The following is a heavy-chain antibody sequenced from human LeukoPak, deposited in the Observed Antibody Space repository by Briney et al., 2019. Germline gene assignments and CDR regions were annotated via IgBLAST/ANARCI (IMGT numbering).Heavy chain of an antibody. Sequence: ASVKVSCKASGGTFSSYAISWVRQAPGQGLEWMGGIIPIFGTANYAQKFQGRVTITADESTSTAYMELSSLRSEDTAVYYCARAFYYYGYNWFDPWGQGTLVTVSS. J-gene: IGHJ5*02. CDR1: GGTFSSYA. D-gene: IGHD3-10*01. V-gene: IGHV1-69*13. CDR2: IIPIFGTA. CDR3: ARAFYYYGYNWFDP.